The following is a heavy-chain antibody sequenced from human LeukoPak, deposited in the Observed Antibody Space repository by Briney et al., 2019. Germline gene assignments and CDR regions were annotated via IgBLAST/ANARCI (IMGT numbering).Heavy chain of an antibody. Sequence: GGSLRLSCAASGFNYSSYTMNWVRQAPGMGLEWLSYISASRGITYYADSVKGRFTISRDNSKNTLYLQMNSLRAEDTAVYYCARGTSRWAVARDDAFDIWGQGTMVTVSS. J-gene: IGHJ3*02. V-gene: IGHV3-48*01. CDR3: ARGTSRWAVARDDAFDI. CDR1: GFNYSSYT. CDR2: ISASRGIT. D-gene: IGHD6-19*01.